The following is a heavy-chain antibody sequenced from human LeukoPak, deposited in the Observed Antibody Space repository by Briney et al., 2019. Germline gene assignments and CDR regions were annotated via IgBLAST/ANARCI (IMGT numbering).Heavy chain of an antibody. CDR3: ARGVEYCSGGSCYPFDY. D-gene: IGHD2-15*01. V-gene: IGHV1-8*03. J-gene: IGHJ4*02. CDR1: GYTFTSYD. CDR2: MNPNSGNT. Sequence: ASVKVSCKASGYTFTSYDINWVRQATGQGLEWMGWMNPNSGNTGYAQKFQGRVTITRNTPISTAYMELSSLRSEDTAVYYCARGVEYCSGGSCYPFDYWGQGTLVTVSS.